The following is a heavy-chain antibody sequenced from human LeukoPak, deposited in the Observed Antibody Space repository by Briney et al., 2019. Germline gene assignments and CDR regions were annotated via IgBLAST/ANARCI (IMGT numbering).Heavy chain of an antibody. V-gene: IGHV3-23*01. Sequence: GGSLRLSCAASGFTFSSYGMTWVRQAPGKGLEWVSIISGSGDTTYYADSVKGRFTISRDNSKNTLYLQMNSLRAEDTAVYYCAKLYGDYAWGQFDYWGQGTLVTVSS. D-gene: IGHD4-17*01. CDR3: AKLYGDYAWGQFDY. J-gene: IGHJ4*02. CDR1: GFTFSSYG. CDR2: ISGSGDTT.